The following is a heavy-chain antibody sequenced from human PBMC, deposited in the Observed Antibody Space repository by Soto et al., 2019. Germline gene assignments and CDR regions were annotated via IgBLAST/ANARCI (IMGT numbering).Heavy chain of an antibody. Sequence: RESLKISCQGSGYSFTSYWISWVRQMPGKGLEWMGRIDPSDSYTNYSPSFQGHVTISADKSISTAYLQWSSLKASDTAMYYCARRDYPYYYYGMDVWGQGTTVTVSS. J-gene: IGHJ6*02. CDR2: IDPSDSYT. V-gene: IGHV5-10-1*01. D-gene: IGHD4-17*01. CDR1: GYSFTSYW. CDR3: ARRDYPYYYYGMDV.